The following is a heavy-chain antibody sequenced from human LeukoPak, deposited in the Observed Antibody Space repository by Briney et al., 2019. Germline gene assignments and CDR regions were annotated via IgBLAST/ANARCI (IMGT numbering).Heavy chain of an antibody. V-gene: IGHV4-34*01. CDR3: ARMDIMGTTYEY. CDR1: GGSFSGYY. Sequence: PSETLSLTCAVYGGSFSGYYWSWIRQPPGKGLEWIGEINHSGSTNYSPSLKSRVTISVDTSKNQFSLKLSSVTAADTAVYYCARMDIMGTTYEYWGQGTRVTVSS. J-gene: IGHJ4*02. CDR2: INHSGST. D-gene: IGHD5-12*01.